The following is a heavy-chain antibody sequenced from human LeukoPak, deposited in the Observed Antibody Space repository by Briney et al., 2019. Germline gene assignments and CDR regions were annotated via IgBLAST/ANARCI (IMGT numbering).Heavy chain of an antibody. Sequence: PSETLSLTCTVSGDSFSSGGDHSSWIRQHPGKGLEWLGYIYYSGSTYYNPSLKSRVTMSIDTSKNHFSLKLSSVTAADTAVYYCARTIDGNRSIFDVWGQGTMVTVSS. D-gene: IGHD4-23*01. CDR1: GDSFSSGGDH. CDR3: ARTIDGNRSIFDV. V-gene: IGHV4-31*03. J-gene: IGHJ3*01. CDR2: IYYSGST.